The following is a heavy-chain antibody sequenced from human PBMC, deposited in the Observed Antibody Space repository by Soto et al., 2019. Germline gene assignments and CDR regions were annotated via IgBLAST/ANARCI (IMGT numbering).Heavy chain of an antibody. Sequence: SVTVSCKASGGTFSSYTTSWVRQAPGQGLEWMGRIIPILGIANYAQKFQGRVTITADKSTSTAYMELSSLRSEDTAVYYCARYCSGGSCPLGDAFDIWGQGTMVTVSS. D-gene: IGHD2-15*01. CDR3: ARYCSGGSCPLGDAFDI. CDR1: GGTFSSYT. V-gene: IGHV1-69*02. CDR2: IIPILGIA. J-gene: IGHJ3*02.